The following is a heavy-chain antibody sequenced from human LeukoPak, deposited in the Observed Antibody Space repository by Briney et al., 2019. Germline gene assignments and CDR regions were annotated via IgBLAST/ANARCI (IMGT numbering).Heavy chain of an antibody. J-gene: IGHJ3*02. V-gene: IGHV4-34*01. CDR3: ARDGRQRVTMDTGALDI. Sequence: SETLSLTCAVYGGSFSGYYWSWIRQPPGKGLEWIGEINHSGSTNYNPSLKSRVTISMDTSKNQFSLKLSSVTAADTAVYYCARDGRQRVTMDTGALDIWGQGTMVTVSS. D-gene: IGHD3-10*01. CDR1: GGSFSGYY. CDR2: INHSGST.